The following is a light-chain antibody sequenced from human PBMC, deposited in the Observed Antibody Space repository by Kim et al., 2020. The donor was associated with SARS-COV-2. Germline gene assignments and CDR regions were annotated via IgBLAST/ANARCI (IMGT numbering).Light chain of an antibody. J-gene: IGLJ3*02. CDR2: DVT. CDR1: SSDVGGYNY. CDR3: TSYTSSGTQV. V-gene: IGLV2-14*03. Sequence: GQSITISCTGTSSDVGGYNYVSWYQQHPGKAPKLMIDDVTNRPSGVSNRFSGSKSGNTASLTISGLQAEDEADYYCTSYTSSGTQVFGGGTQLTVL.